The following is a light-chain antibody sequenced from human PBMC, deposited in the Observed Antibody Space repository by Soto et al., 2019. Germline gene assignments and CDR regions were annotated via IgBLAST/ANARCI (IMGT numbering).Light chain of an antibody. CDR1: SSNIGSNT. Sequence: QTVVTQPPSASGTPGQRVTISCSGSSSNIGSNTVNWYQQLPGTAPKLLIYSNNQRPSGVPDRFSGSKSGTSASLAISGRQSEDEADYYCAAWDDSLNSYVFGTGTKLTVL. J-gene: IGLJ1*01. CDR2: SNN. V-gene: IGLV1-44*01. CDR3: AAWDDSLNSYV.